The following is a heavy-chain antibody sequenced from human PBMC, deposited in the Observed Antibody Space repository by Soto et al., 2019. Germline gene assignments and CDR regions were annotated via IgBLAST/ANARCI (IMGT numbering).Heavy chain of an antibody. V-gene: IGHV4-4*07. D-gene: IGHD3-16*02. CDR2: IHSSGST. Sequence: QVQLRESGPGLVKPSETLSLTCSVSGGSIGTYYWSWIRQPAGKGLEWIGRIHSSGSTNYNPSLRSRVTMSLDTAKNQFSLKLNSVTAADTAVHYCARAKDVSPSEWGQGTLVTVSS. CDR3: ARAKDVSPSE. J-gene: IGHJ4*02. CDR1: GGSIGTYY.